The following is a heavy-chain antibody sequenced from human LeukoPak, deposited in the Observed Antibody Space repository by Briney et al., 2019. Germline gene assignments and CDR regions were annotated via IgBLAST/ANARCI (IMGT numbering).Heavy chain of an antibody. CDR3: AKVSLGYCSGGSCYYFDY. CDR2: ISGSGGST. V-gene: IGHV3-23*01. CDR1: GFTFSSYA. D-gene: IGHD2-15*01. J-gene: IGHJ4*02. Sequence: GGSLRLYCAASGFTFSSYAMSWARQAPGKGLEWVSAISGSGGSTYYADSVKGRFTISRDNSKNTLYLQMNSLRAEDTAVYYCAKVSLGYCSGGSCYYFDYWGQGTLVTVTS.